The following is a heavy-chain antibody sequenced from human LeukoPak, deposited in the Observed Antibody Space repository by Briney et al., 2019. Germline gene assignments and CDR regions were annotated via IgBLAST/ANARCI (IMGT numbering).Heavy chain of an antibody. CDR3: ARDRGDYGSSDY. CDR2: IYSSGRT. J-gene: IGHJ4*02. Sequence: SETLSLTCTVSGGSISNYYRSWIRQPAGKGLEWIGRIYSSGRTNYNPSLRSRVTMSVDTSKNQFSLKLSSVTAADTAMYYCARDRGDYGSSDYWGQGTLVTVSS. V-gene: IGHV4-4*07. CDR1: GGSISNYY. D-gene: IGHD2-21*02.